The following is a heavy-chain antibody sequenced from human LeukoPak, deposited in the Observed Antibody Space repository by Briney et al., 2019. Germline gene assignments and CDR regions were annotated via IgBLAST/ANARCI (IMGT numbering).Heavy chain of an antibody. V-gene: IGHV3-23*01. Sequence: GSVRLSCAASGYTFTSFAMTWVRQAPGQGLGWVSSITAYHGDTNNAQKLRGRFTITRDNSQNTLYLQIDSLRAEDTAVYYCTKDPNGDYVGAFDPWGQGTLVTVSS. J-gene: IGHJ5*02. CDR2: ITAYHGDT. CDR1: GYTFTSFA. CDR3: TKDPNGDYVGAFDP. D-gene: IGHD4-17*01.